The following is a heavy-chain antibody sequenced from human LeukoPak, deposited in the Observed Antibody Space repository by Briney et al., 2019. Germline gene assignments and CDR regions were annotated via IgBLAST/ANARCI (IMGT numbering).Heavy chain of an antibody. Sequence: GASVKVSCKASGYIFTSYSMHWVRRAPGQGLEWMGVINPSGGTTNYAQKFQGRVTMTTDTSTSTAYMELRSLRSDDTAVYYCARDTYSSGWYGRYYYYMDVWGKGTTVTVSS. CDR2: INPSGGTT. D-gene: IGHD6-19*01. CDR3: ARDTYSSGWYGRYYYYMDV. CDR1: GYIFTSYS. V-gene: IGHV1-46*01. J-gene: IGHJ6*03.